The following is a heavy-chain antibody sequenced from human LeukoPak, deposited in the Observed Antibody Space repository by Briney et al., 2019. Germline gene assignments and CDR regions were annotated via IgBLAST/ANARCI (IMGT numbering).Heavy chain of an antibody. J-gene: IGHJ4*02. CDR3: ARRYGSGSYYNPTLYYFDY. CDR2: INHSGST. D-gene: IGHD3-10*01. CDR1: GGSFSGYY. Sequence: SETLSLTCAVYGGSFSGYYWSWIRQPPGKGLEWIGEINHSGSTNYNPSLKSRVTISVDTSKNQFSLKLSSVTAADTAVYYCARRYGSGSYYNPTLYYFDYWGQGALVTVSS. V-gene: IGHV4-34*01.